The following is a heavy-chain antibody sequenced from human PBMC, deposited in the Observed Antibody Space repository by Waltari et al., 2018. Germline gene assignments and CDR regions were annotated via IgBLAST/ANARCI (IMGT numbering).Heavy chain of an antibody. V-gene: IGHV1-69*12. D-gene: IGHD1-26*01. CDR1: GGTISSCA. CDR3: ASRYSGSYQKPRKNDY. J-gene: IGHJ4*02. Sequence: QVQRVQSGAAVKKPGSSVKVSCKASGGTISSCAISWVRQARGQGLEWMGGIIPTFGTANDAPRFQGRVTIPADESTSTAYMELSSLRSEATAVYYCASRYSGSYQKPRKNDYWGQGTLVTVSS. CDR2: IIPTFGTA.